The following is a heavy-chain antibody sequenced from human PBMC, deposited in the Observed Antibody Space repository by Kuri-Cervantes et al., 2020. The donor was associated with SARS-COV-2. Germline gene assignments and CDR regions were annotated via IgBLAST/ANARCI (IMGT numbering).Heavy chain of an antibody. CDR2: IYYSGST. CDR1: GGSISSSSYY. V-gene: IGHV4-39*07. Sequence: GSLRLSCTVSGGSISSSSYYWGWIRQPPGKGLEWIGSIYYSGSTNYNPSLKSRVTISVDTSKNQFSLKLSSVTAADTAVYYCARVSWGEWELRGHDAFDIWGQGTMVTVSS. CDR3: ARVSWGEWELRGHDAFDI. J-gene: IGHJ3*02. D-gene: IGHD1-26*01.